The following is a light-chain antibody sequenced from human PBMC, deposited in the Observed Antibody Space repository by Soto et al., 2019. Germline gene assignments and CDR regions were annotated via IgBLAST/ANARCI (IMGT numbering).Light chain of an antibody. Sequence: DIQMTQSPSSLSASVGDEVTITCRASQTIMTYLNWYQLKPGKAPKLLIFGASSLQTGVPSRFSGSGSGTDFTLTIRSLQPEDFATYYCQQSYSTPRLTFGQGTRLEIK. CDR1: QTIMTY. CDR3: QQSYSTPRLT. CDR2: GAS. V-gene: IGKV1-39*01. J-gene: IGKJ5*01.